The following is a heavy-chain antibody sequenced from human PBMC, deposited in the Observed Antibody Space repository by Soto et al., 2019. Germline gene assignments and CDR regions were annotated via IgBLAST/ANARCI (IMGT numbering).Heavy chain of an antibody. V-gene: IGHV6-1*01. Sequence: SQTLSLTCAISGDSVSSNSAAWNWIRQSPSRGLEWLGKTYYRSKWYNDYAVSVKSRITINPDTAKNQFSLQLKSVTPDDTAVYYCVRGRDTALVSSSQYNGMDVWGQGTTVTVSS. CDR1: GDSVSSNSAA. CDR2: TYYRSKWYN. CDR3: VRGRDTALVSSSQYNGMDV. D-gene: IGHD5-18*01. J-gene: IGHJ6*02.